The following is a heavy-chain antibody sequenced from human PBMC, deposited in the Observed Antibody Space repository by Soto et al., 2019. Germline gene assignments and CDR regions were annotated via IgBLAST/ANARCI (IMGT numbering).Heavy chain of an antibody. J-gene: IGHJ6*02. CDR2: INGGNGNT. D-gene: IGHD2-2*01. CDR1: GYIFTSYV. Sequence: QVQLVKSGAEVKKPGASVMLACKPSGYIFTSYVMHWVRKAPGQRLEWMGWINGGNGNTKYSQKFQGRVTITRDTSASTSYMELSSLRSEDTAGYYCARENQPRGLYFNYYGVAVWCQGTTVTVSS. CDR3: ARENQPRGLYFNYYGVAV. V-gene: IGHV1-3*01.